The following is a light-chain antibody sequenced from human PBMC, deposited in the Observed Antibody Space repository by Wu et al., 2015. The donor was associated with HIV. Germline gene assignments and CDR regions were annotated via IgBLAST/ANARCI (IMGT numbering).Light chain of an antibody. CDR2: AAS. CDR3: QQLHDYPET. Sequence: IQLTQSPSSLSASVGDRVTITCRASQGITNHLAWYQQRPGKAPNLLIYAASTLHSGVPSRFVGSGYGTDFTLTIYNLQPEDFATYYCQQLHDYPETFGGGTKVEIK. CDR1: QGITNH. J-gene: IGKJ4*01. V-gene: IGKV1-9*01.